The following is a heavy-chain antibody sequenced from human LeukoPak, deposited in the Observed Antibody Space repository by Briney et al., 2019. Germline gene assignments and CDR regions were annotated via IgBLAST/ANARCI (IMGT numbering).Heavy chain of an antibody. CDR3: AKGGYYYDSGSYYNFGDY. J-gene: IGHJ4*02. D-gene: IGHD3-10*01. V-gene: IGHV3-9*01. CDR1: GFTFDDYA. Sequence: GGSLRLSCAASGFTFDDYAMHWVRQAPGKGLEWVSGIYWNSGSIGSADSVKGRFTISRDNSKNTLYLQMNSLRVEDTAVYYCAKGGYYYDSGSYYNFGDYWGQGALVTVSS. CDR2: IYWNSGSI.